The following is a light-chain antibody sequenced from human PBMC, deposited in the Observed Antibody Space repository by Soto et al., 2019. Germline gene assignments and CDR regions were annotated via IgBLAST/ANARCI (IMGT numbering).Light chain of an antibody. V-gene: IGKV3-20*01. CDR1: QSVANSY. CDR3: QQYGRSPFT. CDR2: GAS. Sequence: EVVLTQSPGTLSLSPGEGATLSCRASQSVANSYLAWYQQKPGQAPRLLIYGASTRATGIPDRFSGSGSGTDFTLSSNRLEPEDFAVYYCQQYGRSPFTFGPGTKVDVK. J-gene: IGKJ3*01.